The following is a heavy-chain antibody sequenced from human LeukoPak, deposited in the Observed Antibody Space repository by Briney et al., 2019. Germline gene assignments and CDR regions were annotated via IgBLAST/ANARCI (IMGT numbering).Heavy chain of an antibody. D-gene: IGHD5-18*01. CDR3: AKDRVGGYSYGLSGVFDY. V-gene: IGHV3-53*01. CDR1: GFTVSSNY. Sequence: GGSLRLSCAASGFTVSSNYMSWVRQAPGKGLEWVSVIYSGGSTYYAVSVKGRFTISRDNSKNTLYLQMNSLRAEDTAVYYCAKDRVGGYSYGLSGVFDYWGQGTLVTVSS. CDR2: IYSGGST. J-gene: IGHJ4*02.